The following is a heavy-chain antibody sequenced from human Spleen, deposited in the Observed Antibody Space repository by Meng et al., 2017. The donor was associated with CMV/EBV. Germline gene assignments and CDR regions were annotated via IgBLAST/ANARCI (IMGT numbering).Heavy chain of an antibody. Sequence: ASVKVSCKASGYTFTGYYMHWVRQAPGQGLQWMGWVNPESGGTNLAQKFQDRVTMTRDTSISTAYVDLSSLRPDDTAVYYCARGGQVWCTGINCYLHPFDYWGQGTAVTVSS. J-gene: IGHJ4*02. D-gene: IGHD2-8*02. V-gene: IGHV1-2*02. CDR1: GYTFTGYY. CDR3: ARGGQVWCTGINCYLHPFDY. CDR2: VNPESGGT.